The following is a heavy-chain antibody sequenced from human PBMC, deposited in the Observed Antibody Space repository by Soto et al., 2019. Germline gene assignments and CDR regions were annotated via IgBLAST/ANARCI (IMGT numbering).Heavy chain of an antibody. CDR2: INPGAIT. J-gene: IGHJ4*02. D-gene: IGHD6-13*01. Sequence: SETLSLTCAVYGGSFSDFSWSWIRQSPGKGLEWIGEINPGAITNYNPALKTRVTMSLDTANNQLSLKLHSVIAADTAVYYCARGGVYSSPRYYLDYWGQGTLVT. V-gene: IGHV4-34*01. CDR1: GGSFSDFS. CDR3: ARGGVYSSPRYYLDY.